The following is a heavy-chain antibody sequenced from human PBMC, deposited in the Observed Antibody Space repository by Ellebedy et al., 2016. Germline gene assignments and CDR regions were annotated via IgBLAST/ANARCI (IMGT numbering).Heavy chain of an antibody. V-gene: IGHV1-69*13. Sequence: SVKVSXXASGGIFSDYAISWVRLAPGRGLEWMGGIIHSYGTPNYAQSFRGRVTMTADASTTTDYMELTGLTSNDTAMYYCTRDTGNVWGPVYHFADWGQGTLVTVSS. J-gene: IGHJ4*02. CDR1: GGIFSDYA. CDR3: TRDTGNVWGPVYHFAD. CDR2: IIHSYGTP. D-gene: IGHD3-16*01.